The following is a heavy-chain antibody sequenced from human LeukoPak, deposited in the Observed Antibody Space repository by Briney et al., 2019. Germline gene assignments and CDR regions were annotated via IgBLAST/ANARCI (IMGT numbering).Heavy chain of an antibody. Sequence: SETLSLTCTVSGGSISSSSYYWGWIRQPPGKGLEWIGSIYYSGSTYYNPTLKSRVTISVDTSKNQFSLKLSSVTAADTAVYYCARVVGALFDYWGQGILVTVSS. CDR2: IYYSGST. CDR1: GGSISSSSYY. J-gene: IGHJ4*02. V-gene: IGHV4-39*07. D-gene: IGHD3-16*01. CDR3: ARVVGALFDY.